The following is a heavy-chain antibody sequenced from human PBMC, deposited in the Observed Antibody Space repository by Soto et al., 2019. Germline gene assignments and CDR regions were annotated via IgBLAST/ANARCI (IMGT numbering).Heavy chain of an antibody. V-gene: IGHV3-30-3*01. CDR2: ISYDGSNK. J-gene: IGHJ4*02. CDR3: ARDPEGPETLEY. Sequence: QVQLVESGGGVVQPGRSLRLSCAASGFTFSSYAMHWVRQAPGKGLEWEAAISYDGSNKYYTDSVKGRFTISRDNSKNRLYLQMNSLRAEDTAVYYCARDPEGPETLEYWGKGTLVTVAS. CDR1: GFTFSSYA.